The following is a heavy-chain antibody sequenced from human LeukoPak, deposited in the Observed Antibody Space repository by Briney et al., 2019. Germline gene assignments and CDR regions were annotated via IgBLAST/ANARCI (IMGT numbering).Heavy chain of an antibody. CDR1: GYTFTSYA. CDR2: INVGNGNT. D-gene: IGHD3-3*01. V-gene: IGHV1-3*01. J-gene: IGHJ5*02. CDR3: ARARVPRQYYDFWSGYYSWFDP. Sequence: ASVKVSCKASGYTFTSYAMHWVRQAPGQRLEWMGWINVGNGNTKYSQKFQGRVTITRDTSASTAYMGLSSLRSEDTAVYYCARARVPRQYYDFWSGYYSWFDPWGQGTLVTVSS.